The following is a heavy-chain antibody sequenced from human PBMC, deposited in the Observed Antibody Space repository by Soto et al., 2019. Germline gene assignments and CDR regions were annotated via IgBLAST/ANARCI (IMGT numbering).Heavy chain of an antibody. V-gene: IGHV3-74*01. CDR1: EFTFNNYW. D-gene: IGHD3-16*02. CDR2: INTDGSTT. J-gene: IGHJ6*02. Sequence: EVQLVESGGGLVQPGGSLRLSCAASEFTFNNYWMHWVRQVPGKGLEWVSRINTDGSTTNYADYVMGRFTISRDNADNTVYLQMNSLRAADTAVYYCARGIYLKYGLDVWGQGATVTVSS. CDR3: ARGIYLKYGLDV.